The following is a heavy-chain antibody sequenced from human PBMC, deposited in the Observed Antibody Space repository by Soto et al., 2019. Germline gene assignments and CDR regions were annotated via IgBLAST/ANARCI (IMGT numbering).Heavy chain of an antibody. CDR2: IYYSGST. V-gene: IGHV4-39*01. CDR1: GGSISSSSYY. D-gene: IGHD6-19*01. Sequence: SETLSLTCTVSGGSISSSSYYWGWIRQPPGKGLEWIGSIYYSGSTYYNPSLKSRVTISVDTSKNQFSLKLSSVTAADTAVYYCARQAVAGPTPSDYWGQGTLVTVSS. J-gene: IGHJ4*02. CDR3: ARQAVAGPTPSDY.